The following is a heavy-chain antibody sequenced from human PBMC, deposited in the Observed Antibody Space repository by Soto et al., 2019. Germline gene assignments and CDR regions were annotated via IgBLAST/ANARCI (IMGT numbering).Heavy chain of an antibody. CDR1: GYTLTELS. V-gene: IGHV1-24*01. J-gene: IGHJ5*02. CDR2: FDPEDGET. D-gene: IGHD3-10*01. CDR3: ARDRITMVRGVTVGWFDP. Sequence: ASVKVSCKVSGYTLTELSMHWVRQAPGKGLEWMGGFDPEDGETIYAQKFQGRVTMTEDTSTDTAYMELSSLRSEDTAAYYCARDRITMVRGVTVGWFDPWGQGTLVTVSS.